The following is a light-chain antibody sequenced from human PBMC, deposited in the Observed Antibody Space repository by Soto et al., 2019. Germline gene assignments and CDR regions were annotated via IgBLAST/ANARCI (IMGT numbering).Light chain of an antibody. CDR1: QSVSSSS. V-gene: IGKV3-20*01. J-gene: IGKJ1*01. CDR2: GAS. Sequence: VVLTHSPGTLSLSPGERATLSCRASQSVSSSSLAWYQHSPGQAPRLLIYGASSRATGIPDRFSGSGSGTGLSLGVSRLEPEDFVVYYCPQYGSSWPTVGQGTQVDIK. CDR3: PQYGSSWPT.